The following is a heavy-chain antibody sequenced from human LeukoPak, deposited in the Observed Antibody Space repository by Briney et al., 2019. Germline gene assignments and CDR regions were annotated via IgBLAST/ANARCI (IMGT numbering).Heavy chain of an antibody. J-gene: IGHJ4*02. CDR1: GFSFSSYG. Sequence: GGSLRLSCAASGFSFSSYGMSWVRQAPGKGLEWVSAIVGSGGSTYYADSVKGRFTVSRDNSKNTPYVQMNSLRAEDTAVYYCAKHYDSSGYYYDYWGQGTLVTVSS. CDR3: AKHYDSSGYYYDY. CDR2: IVGSGGST. D-gene: IGHD3-22*01. V-gene: IGHV3-23*01.